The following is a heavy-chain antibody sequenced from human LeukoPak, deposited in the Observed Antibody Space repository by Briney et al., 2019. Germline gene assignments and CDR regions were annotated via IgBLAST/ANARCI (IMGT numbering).Heavy chain of an antibody. D-gene: IGHD3-10*01. Sequence: PGGSLRLSCAAPGFTFSSYGMHWVRQAPGKGLEWVAVISYDGSNKYYADSVKGRFTISRDNSKNTLYLQMNSLRAEDTAVYYCANTEITMVRGVIRGDAFDIWGQGTMVTVSS. V-gene: IGHV3-30*18. J-gene: IGHJ3*02. CDR3: ANTEITMVRGVIRGDAFDI. CDR1: GFTFSSYG. CDR2: ISYDGSNK.